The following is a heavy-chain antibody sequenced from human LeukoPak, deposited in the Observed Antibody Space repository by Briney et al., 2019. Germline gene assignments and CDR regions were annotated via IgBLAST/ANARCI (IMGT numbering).Heavy chain of an antibody. J-gene: IGHJ4*02. CDR3: AREMARDHWYYYGSGSYFSFDY. CDR1: GFTFSSYG. D-gene: IGHD3-10*01. CDR2: IWYDGSNK. V-gene: IGHV3-33*01. Sequence: GGSLRLSCAASGFTFSSYGMHWVRQAPGKGLEWVAVIWYDGSNKYYADSVKGRFTISRDNSKNTLYLQMNSLRAEDTAVYYCAREMARDHWYYYGSGSYFSFDYWGQGTLVTVSS.